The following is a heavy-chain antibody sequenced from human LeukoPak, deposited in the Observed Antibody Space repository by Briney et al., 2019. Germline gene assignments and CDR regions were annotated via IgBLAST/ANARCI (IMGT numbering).Heavy chain of an antibody. CDR3: ARLKDYDDLRGWFDP. CDR1: GGSISSYY. CDR2: IHYSGST. D-gene: IGHD4-17*01. V-gene: IGHV4-59*01. J-gene: IGHJ5*02. Sequence: SETLSLTCSVSGGSISSYYWSWIRQPPGKGLEWIGYIHYSGSTNYNPSLKSRVTISVDTPKNQFSLNLSSVTAADTAVYYCARLKDYDDLRGWFDPRGQGTLVTVSS.